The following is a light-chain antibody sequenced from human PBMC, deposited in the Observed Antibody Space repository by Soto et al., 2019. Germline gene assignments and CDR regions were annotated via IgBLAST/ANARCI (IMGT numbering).Light chain of an antibody. Sequence: EIVLTQSPGTLSLSPGERATISCRASQSVSSSYLAWYQQKPGQAPRLLIYGTSSRATGIPDRFSGSGSGTDFTLTISRLGPEDFAVYYCQQYGSSPRTFGQGTKLEIK. V-gene: IGKV3-20*01. J-gene: IGKJ2*01. CDR2: GTS. CDR3: QQYGSSPRT. CDR1: QSVSSSY.